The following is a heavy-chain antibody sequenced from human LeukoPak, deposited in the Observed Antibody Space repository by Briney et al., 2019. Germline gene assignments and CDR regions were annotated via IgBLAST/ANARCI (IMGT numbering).Heavy chain of an antibody. V-gene: IGHV4-59*01. CDR3: ARGIVGSTARDY. D-gene: IGHD1-26*01. Sequence: SETLSLTCTVSGGSISSYYWSWIRQPPGKGLEWIGNIFYSGSTNYNPSLRSRVTISVDTSKNQFSLKLSSMTAADTAVYYCARGIVGSTARDYWGQGTLVTVSS. CDR1: GGSISSYY. J-gene: IGHJ4*02. CDR2: IFYSGST.